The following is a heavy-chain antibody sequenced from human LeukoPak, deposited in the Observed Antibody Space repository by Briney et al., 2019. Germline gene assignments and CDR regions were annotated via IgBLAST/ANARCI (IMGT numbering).Heavy chain of an antibody. D-gene: IGHD3-22*01. CDR2: ISGGGGNT. V-gene: IGHV3-23*01. Sequence: PGASLRLSCVASGFTLSEYAMSWVRQAPGKGLEWVSAISGGGGNTYYADSVKGRFTISRDNSKNTLYLQMNSLRAEDTAVYYCAKDRDDTMIVVVTFDYWGQGTLVTVSS. J-gene: IGHJ4*02. CDR3: AKDRDDTMIVVVTFDY. CDR1: GFTLSEYA.